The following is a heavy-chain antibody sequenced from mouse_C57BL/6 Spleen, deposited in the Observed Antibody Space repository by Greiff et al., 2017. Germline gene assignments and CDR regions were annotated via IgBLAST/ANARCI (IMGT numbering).Heavy chain of an antibody. Sequence: EVQLQQSGAELVRPGASVKLSCTASGFNIKDDYMHWVKQRPEQGLEWIGWIVPENGDTEYASKFQGKATITADTSSNTAYLQLSSLTSEDTAVDYCTTPMGYFDVWGTGTTVTVAS. CDR2: IVPENGDT. V-gene: IGHV14-4*01. CDR1: GFNIKDDY. J-gene: IGHJ1*03. D-gene: IGHD1-1*02. CDR3: TTPMGYFDV.